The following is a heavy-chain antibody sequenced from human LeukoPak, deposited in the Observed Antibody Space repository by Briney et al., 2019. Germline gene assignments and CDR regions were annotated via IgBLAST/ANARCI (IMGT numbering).Heavy chain of an antibody. CDR3: ARDGEFGGYYDY. CDR1: GYTFTGYY. J-gene: IGHJ4*02. V-gene: IGHV1-2*02. Sequence: GASVKVSCKASGYTFTGYYLHWVRQAPGQGLEWMGWIHPTSGGTNSAQKFRGRVTMTRDTSISTAYMELSGLRSDDTAVYYCARDGEFGGYYDYWGQGTLVTVSS. CDR2: IHPTSGGT. D-gene: IGHD3-16*01.